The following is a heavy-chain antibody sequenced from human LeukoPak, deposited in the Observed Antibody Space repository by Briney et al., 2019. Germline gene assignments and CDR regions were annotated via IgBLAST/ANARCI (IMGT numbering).Heavy chain of an antibody. Sequence: GGSLRLSCAASGFTFSSYGMHWVRQAPGKGLEWVAVISYDGSNKYYADSVKGRFTISRDNSKNTLYLQMNSLRAEDTAVYYCAGSTTVTTTLYYYYYYGMDVWGQGTTVTVSS. J-gene: IGHJ6*02. V-gene: IGHV3-30*03. CDR1: GFTFSSYG. CDR3: AGSTTVTTTLYYYYYYGMDV. D-gene: IGHD4-17*01. CDR2: ISYDGSNK.